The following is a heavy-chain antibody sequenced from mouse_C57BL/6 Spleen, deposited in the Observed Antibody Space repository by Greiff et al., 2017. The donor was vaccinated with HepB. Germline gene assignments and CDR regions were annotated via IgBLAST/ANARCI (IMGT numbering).Heavy chain of an antibody. Sequence: EVQGVESGGGLVKPGGSLKLSCAASGFTFSDYGMHWVRQAPEKGLEWVAYISSGSSTIYYADTVKGRFTIFRDNAKNTLFLQMTSMRSEDTAMYFCARRSTMVTTNYAMDYWGQGTSVTVSS. D-gene: IGHD2-2*01. CDR2: ISSGSSTI. CDR3: ARRSTMVTTNYAMDY. CDR1: GFTFSDYG. J-gene: IGHJ4*01. V-gene: IGHV5-17*01.